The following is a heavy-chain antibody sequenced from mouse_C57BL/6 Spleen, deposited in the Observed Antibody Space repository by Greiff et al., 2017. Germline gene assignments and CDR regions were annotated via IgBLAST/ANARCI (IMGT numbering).Heavy chain of an antibody. CDR2: IYPGDGDT. Sequence: VQLQQSGPELVKPGASVKISCKASGYAFSSSWMNWVKQRPGKGLEWIGRIYPGDGDTNYNGKFKGKATLTADKSSSTAYMQLSSLTSEDSAVXVCARRGGNYFDYWGQGTTLTVSS. CDR3: ARRGGNYFDY. CDR1: GYAFSSSW. V-gene: IGHV1-82*01. J-gene: IGHJ2*01.